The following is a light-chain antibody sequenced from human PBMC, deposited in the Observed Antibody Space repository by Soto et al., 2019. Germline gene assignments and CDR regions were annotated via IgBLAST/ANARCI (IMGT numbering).Light chain of an antibody. CDR2: EVT. J-gene: IGLJ1*01. V-gene: IGLV2-14*01. Sequence: SGLTQPASVSGSAGQSITISCAGTSGDVGGHDYVSWYQQHPGRAPKPIMSEVTNRPSGVSDRFSGSKSGNTASLTISGLQAEDEADYYCSSYRSSSAPYVFGSGTKVTV. CDR3: SSYRSSSAPYV. CDR1: SGDVGGHDY.